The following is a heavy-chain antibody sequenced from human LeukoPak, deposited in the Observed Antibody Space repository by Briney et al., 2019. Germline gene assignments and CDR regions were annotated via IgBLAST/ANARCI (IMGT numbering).Heavy chain of an antibody. D-gene: IGHD4-11*01. CDR1: GFTFSSYH. J-gene: IGHJ4*02. CDR2: ISSSSDLT. Sequence: PGGSLRLSCAASGFTFSSYHMNWVRQAPGKGLEWVSYISSSSDLTYYADSVKGRFAISRDNARNSLYLQMNSLRAEDTAVYYCARVWQDYSNTDYWGQGALVTVSS. V-gene: IGHV3-48*01. CDR3: ARVWQDYSNTDY.